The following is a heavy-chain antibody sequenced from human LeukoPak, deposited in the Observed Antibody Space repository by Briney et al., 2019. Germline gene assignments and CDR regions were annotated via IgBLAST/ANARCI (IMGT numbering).Heavy chain of an antibody. V-gene: IGHV1-69*05. Sequence: SVKVSCKASGGTFTSYAISWVRQAPGQGLEWMGWIIPIFGTANYAQKFQGRVTITTDESTSTAYMELSSLRSEDTAVYYCARDPITIFGVVIMGIGGFDPWGQGTLVSDSS. D-gene: IGHD3-3*01. CDR2: IIPIFGTA. CDR3: ARDPITIFGVVIMGIGGFDP. CDR1: GGTFTSYA. J-gene: IGHJ5*02.